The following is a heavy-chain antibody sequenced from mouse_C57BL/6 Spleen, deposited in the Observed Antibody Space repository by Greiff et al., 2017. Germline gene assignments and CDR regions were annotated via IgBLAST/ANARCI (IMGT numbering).Heavy chain of an antibody. D-gene: IGHD2-1*01. CDR1: GYTFTSYW. CDR3: ARYGNYPSWFAY. J-gene: IGHJ3*01. V-gene: IGHV1-64*01. CDR2: IHPNSGST. Sequence: QVQLQQPGAELVKPGASVKLSCKASGYTFTSYWMHWVKQRPGQGLEWIGMIHPNSGSTNYNEKFKSKATLTVDKSSSTAYMQLSSLTSEDSAVYYGARYGNYPSWFAYWGKGTLVTVSA.